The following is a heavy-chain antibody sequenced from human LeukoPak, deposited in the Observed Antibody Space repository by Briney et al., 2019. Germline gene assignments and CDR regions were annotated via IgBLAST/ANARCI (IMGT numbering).Heavy chain of an antibody. D-gene: IGHD6-19*01. CDR3: ARAAQQWLDYGMDV. CDR1: VYTFTGYY. Sequence: GASLKVSCKASVYTFTGYYMYWVRQAPGQGLEWMGWINPNSGGTNYAQKFQGWVTMTRDTSISTAYMELSRLRSDDTAVYYCARAAQQWLDYGMDVWGQGTTVTVSS. CDR2: INPNSGGT. V-gene: IGHV1-2*04. J-gene: IGHJ6*02.